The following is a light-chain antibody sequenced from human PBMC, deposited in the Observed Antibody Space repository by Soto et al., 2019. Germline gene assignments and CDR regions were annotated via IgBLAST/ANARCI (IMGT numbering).Light chain of an antibody. CDR1: QSVSSY. CDR3: QQRSNWPPRMYT. J-gene: IGKJ5*01. V-gene: IGKV3-11*01. Sequence: IVLTQSPATLSLSPGERATLSCRASQSVSSYLAWYQQKPGQAPRLLIYDASNRATGIPARFSGSGSGTDFTLTISSLEPEDFAVYYCQQRSNWPPRMYTFGQGTRLEIK. CDR2: DAS.